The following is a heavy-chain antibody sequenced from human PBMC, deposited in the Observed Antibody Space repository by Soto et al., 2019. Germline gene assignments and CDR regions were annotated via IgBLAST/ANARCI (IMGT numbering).Heavy chain of an antibody. V-gene: IGHV1-58*01. CDR2: IVVGSGNT. D-gene: IGHD3-3*01. CDR3: ARARYYDFWSGYYSGYNWFDP. Sequence: SVKVSCKASGFTFTSSAVQWVRQARGQRLEWIGWIVVGSGNTNYAQKFQERVTITRDMSTSTAYMEPSSLRSEDTAVYYCARARYYDFWSGYYSGYNWFDPWGQGTLVTVSS. CDR1: GFTFTSSA. J-gene: IGHJ5*02.